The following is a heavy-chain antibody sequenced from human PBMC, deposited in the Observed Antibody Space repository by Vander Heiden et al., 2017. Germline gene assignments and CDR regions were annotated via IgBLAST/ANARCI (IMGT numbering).Heavy chain of an antibody. CDR1: GFTVSSYA. V-gene: IGHV3-23*01. CDR2: ISGSGGST. D-gene: IGHD3-3*01. Sequence: EVQLLESGGGLVQPEGSLRLSCAASGFTVSSYAMSWVRQAPGKGLEWVSAISGSGGSTYYADSVKGRFTISRDNSKNTLYLQMNSLRAEDTAVYYCAKDTYYDFWSGYSVGMDVWGQGTTVTVSS. J-gene: IGHJ6*02. CDR3: AKDTYYDFWSGYSVGMDV.